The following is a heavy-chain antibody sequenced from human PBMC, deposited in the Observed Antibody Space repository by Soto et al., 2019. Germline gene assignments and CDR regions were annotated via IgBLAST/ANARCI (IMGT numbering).Heavy chain of an antibody. Sequence: SVKVSCKAPGGTFKNNGISWVRQAPGQGLEWMGGIIPVFGTTNYAQKFQGRLTITADDFTSTVYMELSRLRYEDTAVYCCAREYGVAVATILYYFDYWGPGTLVTVSS. V-gene: IGHV1-69*13. J-gene: IGHJ4*02. D-gene: IGHD5-12*01. CDR1: GGTFKNNG. CDR2: IIPVFGTT. CDR3: AREYGVAVATILYYFDY.